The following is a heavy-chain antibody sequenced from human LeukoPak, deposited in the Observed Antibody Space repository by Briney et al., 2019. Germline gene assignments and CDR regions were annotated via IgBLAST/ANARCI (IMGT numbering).Heavy chain of an antibody. CDR3: ARALCSSTSCRVRYFDL. CDR2: INHSGST. Sequence: PSETLSLTCAVYGGSFGGYYWSWIRQPPGKGLEWIGEINHSGSTNYNPSLKSRVTISVDTSKNQFSLKLSSVTAADTAVYYCARALCSSTSCRVRYFDLWGRGTLVTVSS. V-gene: IGHV4-34*01. CDR1: GGSFGGYY. D-gene: IGHD2-2*01. J-gene: IGHJ2*01.